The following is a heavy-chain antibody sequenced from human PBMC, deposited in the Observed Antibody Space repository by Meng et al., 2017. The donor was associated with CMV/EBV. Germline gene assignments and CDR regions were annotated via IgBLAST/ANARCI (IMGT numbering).Heavy chain of an antibody. CDR1: GGPISSSSYY. D-gene: IGHD3-3*01. V-gene: IGHV4-39*07. CDR3: ARVLFGVVSGVYY. CDR2: IYYSGST. Sequence: SETLSLTCTVSGGPISSSSYYWGWIRQPPGKGLEWIGSIYYSGSTYYNPSLKSRVTISVDTSKNQFSLKLSSVTAADTSVYYCARVLFGVVSGVYYWGQGTLVTVSS. J-gene: IGHJ4*02.